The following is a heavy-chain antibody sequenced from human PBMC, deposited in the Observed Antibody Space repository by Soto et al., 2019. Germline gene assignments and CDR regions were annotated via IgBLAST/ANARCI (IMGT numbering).Heavy chain of an antibody. CDR2: ISSSSSVI. J-gene: IGHJ6*03. CDR1: GFILSDCA. V-gene: IGHV3-48*01. CDR3: ARDLSWGSNWYYYMDV. D-gene: IGHD7-27*01. Sequence: EVQLVESGGGLVQPGGSLRLSCATSGFILSDCAMNWVRQAPGKGREWVSYISSSSSVIDYADSVKGRFTVSRDNSRNSLYIQMNSLRAEDTAVYYCARDLSWGSNWYYYMDVWGKGTTVTVSS.